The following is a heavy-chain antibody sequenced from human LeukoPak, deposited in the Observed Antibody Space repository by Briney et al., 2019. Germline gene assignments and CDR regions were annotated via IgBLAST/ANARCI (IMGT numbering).Heavy chain of an antibody. CDR3: AKPFDSSGYYKSSAFDI. V-gene: IGHV3-23*01. J-gene: IGHJ3*02. Sequence: GGSLRLSCAASGFAFSSYAMSWVRQAPGKGLEWVSGISGSGGSTYYADSVKGRFTISRDNSKNTLYLQMDSLRAEDTAVYFCAKPFDSSGYYKSSAFDIWGQGAMVTVSS. D-gene: IGHD3-22*01. CDR1: GFAFSSYA. CDR2: ISGSGGST.